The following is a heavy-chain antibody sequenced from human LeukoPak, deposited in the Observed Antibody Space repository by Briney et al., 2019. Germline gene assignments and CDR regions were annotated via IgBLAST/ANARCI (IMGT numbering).Heavy chain of an antibody. CDR2: IIPIFGTA. CDR3: ARGCSGGSCYSSYYYYGMDV. J-gene: IGHJ6*02. D-gene: IGHD2-15*01. Sequence: SVKVSCKASGGTFSSYAISWVRQAPGQGLEWMGGIIPIFGTANYAQKSQGRVTITADESTSTAYMELSSLRSEDTAVYYCARGCSGGSCYSSYYYYGMDVWGQGTTVTVSS. CDR1: GGTFSSYA. V-gene: IGHV1-69*13.